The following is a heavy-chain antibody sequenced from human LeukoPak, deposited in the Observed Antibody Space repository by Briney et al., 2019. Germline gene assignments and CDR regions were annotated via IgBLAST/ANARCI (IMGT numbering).Heavy chain of an antibody. CDR2: ISAYNGNT. D-gene: IGHD3-9*01. V-gene: IGHV1-18*01. CDR3: ARGGDGDILTGLVFDY. J-gene: IGHJ4*02. CDR1: GYRFTSYG. Sequence: ASVKVSGKASGYRFTSYGISWVRQAPGRGLEWMGWISAYNGNTNYAQKLQGRVTMTTDTSTSTAYMEPRSLRSDDTAVYYCARGGDGDILTGLVFDYWGQGTLVTVSS.